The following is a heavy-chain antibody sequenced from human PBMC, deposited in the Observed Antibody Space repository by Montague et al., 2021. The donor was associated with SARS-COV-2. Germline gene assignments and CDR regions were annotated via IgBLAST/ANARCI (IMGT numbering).Heavy chain of an antibody. D-gene: IGHD3-22*01. CDR2: INQSGST. J-gene: IGHJ4*02. V-gene: IGHV4-34*01. Sequence: SETLSLTCAVYGGSFSGYYWSWIRQPPGKGLEWIGEINQSGSTNYNPSLKSRVTLSVDTSKKQFSLKLSSLTAADTAVYYCARVAGGYYHGSSAYFDYWGQGSLVTVSS. CDR1: GGSFSGYY. CDR3: ARVAGGYYHGSSAYFDY.